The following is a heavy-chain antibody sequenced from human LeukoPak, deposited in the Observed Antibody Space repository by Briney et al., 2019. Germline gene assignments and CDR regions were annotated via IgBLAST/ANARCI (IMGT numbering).Heavy chain of an antibody. V-gene: IGHV4-34*01. Sequence: PSETLSLTCAVYGGSFSGYYWSWIRQPPGKGLEWIGEINHSGSTNYNPSLKSRVTISVDTSKNQFSLKLSSVTAADTAVYYCARTSQLAIYYFDYWGQGTLVTVSS. D-gene: IGHD2-2*01. CDR2: INHSGST. J-gene: IGHJ4*02. CDR1: GGSFSGYY. CDR3: ARTSQLAIYYFDY.